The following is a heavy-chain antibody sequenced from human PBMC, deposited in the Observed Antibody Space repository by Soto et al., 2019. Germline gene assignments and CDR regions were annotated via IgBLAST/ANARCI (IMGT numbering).Heavy chain of an antibody. CDR1: GGSISSYY. J-gene: IGHJ6*02. Sequence: PSETLSLTCTVSGGSISSYYWSWIRQPPGKGLEWIGYIYYSGSTNYNPSLKSRVTISVDTSKNQFSLKLSSVTAADTAVYYCARHYYGSGSYYKDYYYGMDVWGQGTTVTVSS. CDR3: ARHYYGSGSYYKDYYYGMDV. V-gene: IGHV4-59*08. D-gene: IGHD3-10*01. CDR2: IYYSGST.